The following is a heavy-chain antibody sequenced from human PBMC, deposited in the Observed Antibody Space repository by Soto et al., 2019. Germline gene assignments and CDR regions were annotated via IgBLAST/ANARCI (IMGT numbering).Heavy chain of an antibody. J-gene: IGHJ4*02. CDR2: IYYSGST. D-gene: IGHD6-6*01. Sequence: SETLSLTCTVSGGSISSYYWSWIRQPPGKGLEWIGYIYYSGSTNYNPSLKSRVTISVDTSKNQFSLKLSSVTAADTAVYYCARGVRVSRWADRETWFDYWGQGTLVTVSS. CDR3: ARGVRVSRWADRETWFDY. CDR1: GGSISSYY. V-gene: IGHV4-59*01.